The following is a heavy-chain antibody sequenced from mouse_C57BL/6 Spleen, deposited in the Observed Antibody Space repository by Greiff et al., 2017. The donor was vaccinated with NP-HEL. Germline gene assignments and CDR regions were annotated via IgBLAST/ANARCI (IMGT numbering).Heavy chain of an antibody. Sequence: QVQLKQSGPGLVQPSQSLSITCTVSGFSLTSYGVHWVRQSPGKGLEWLGVIWRGGSTDYNAAFMSRLSITTENSKRHAFFNMNRLQAYDSAIYYCAIPITTASYYAMDYWGKGTSVTVSS. V-gene: IGHV2-5*01. CDR3: AIPITTASYYAMDY. D-gene: IGHD1-2*01. CDR1: GFSLTSYG. CDR2: IWRGGST. J-gene: IGHJ4*01.